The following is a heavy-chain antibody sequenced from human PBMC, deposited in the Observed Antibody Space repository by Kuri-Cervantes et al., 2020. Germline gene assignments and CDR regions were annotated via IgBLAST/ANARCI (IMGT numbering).Heavy chain of an antibody. CDR1: GFTFSSCV. CDR2: IRDSGGST. J-gene: IGHJ4*02. Sequence: GESLKISCAASGFTFSSCVMTWVRQAPGRGLEWVSAIRDSGGSTYYADSVKGRFTISRDNSKNTLYLQMNSLRAEDTAVYYCAKGPSTSSPRYFDYWGQGTLVTVSS. CDR3: AKGPSTSSPRYFDY. V-gene: IGHV3-23*01.